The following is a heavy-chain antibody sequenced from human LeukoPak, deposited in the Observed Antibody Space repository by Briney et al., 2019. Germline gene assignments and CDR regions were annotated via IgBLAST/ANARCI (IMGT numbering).Heavy chain of an antibody. CDR1: GGTFSSYA. CDR2: IIPIFVTA. CDR3: AGRYCSSTSCYDGSYYYYMDV. J-gene: IGHJ6*03. D-gene: IGHD2-2*01. V-gene: IGHV1-69*13. Sequence: GASVKVSCKASGGTFSSYAISWVRQAPGQGLEWMGGIIPIFVTANYAQKFQGRVTITADESTSTAYMELSSLRSEDTAVYYCAGRYCSSTSCYDGSYYYYMDVWGKGTTVTVSS.